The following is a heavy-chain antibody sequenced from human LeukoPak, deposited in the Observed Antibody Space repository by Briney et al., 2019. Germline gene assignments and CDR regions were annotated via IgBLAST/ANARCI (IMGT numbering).Heavy chain of an antibody. D-gene: IGHD5-18*01. V-gene: IGHV1-69*05. CDR2: IIPIFGTA. J-gene: IGHJ4*02. CDR1: GGTFSSYA. CDR3: ARGGTGYSYGFDY. Sequence: SVKVSCKASGGTFSSYAISWVRQAPGQGLEWMGGIIPIFGTANYAQKFQGRVTITTDESTGTAYMELSSLRSEDTAVYYCARGGTGYSYGFDYWGQGTLVTVSS.